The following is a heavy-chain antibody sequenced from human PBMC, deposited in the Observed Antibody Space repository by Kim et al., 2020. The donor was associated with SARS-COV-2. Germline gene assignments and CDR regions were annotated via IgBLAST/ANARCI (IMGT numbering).Heavy chain of an antibody. CDR1: GLTFSHMW. CDR2: IKSNPNGGTA. Sequence: GGSLRLSCTISGLTFSHMWITWVRQAPGKGPEWVGRIKSNPNGGTADYAAPVNGRFIVSRDDSKSTLYLQMNILKTEYIAVYYCVTAENWGQGTLVTVPS. CDR3: VTAEN. J-gene: IGHJ4*02. V-gene: IGHV3-15*01.